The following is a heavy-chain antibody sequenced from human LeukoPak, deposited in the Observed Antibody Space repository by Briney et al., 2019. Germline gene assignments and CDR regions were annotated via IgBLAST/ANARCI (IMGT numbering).Heavy chain of an antibody. V-gene: IGHV4-34*01. CDR2: INHSGST. CDR3: ASGYSSSYGY. CDR1: GGSFSGYY. Sequence: PSETLSLTCAVYGGSFSGYYWSWIRQPPGKGLEWIGEINHSGSTNYNPSLKSRVTISVDTSKNQFPLKLSSVTAADTAVYYCASGYSSSYGYWGQGTLVTVSS. D-gene: IGHD6-13*01. J-gene: IGHJ4*02.